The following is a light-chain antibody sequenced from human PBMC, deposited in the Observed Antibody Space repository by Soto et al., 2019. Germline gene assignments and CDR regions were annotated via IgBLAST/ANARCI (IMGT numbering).Light chain of an antibody. CDR3: QDYGTSHPWT. CDR2: GGS. CDR1: QNIRGNE. V-gene: IGKV3-20*01. J-gene: IGKJ1*01. Sequence: VLTQSPGALSLSPGEGVTLSCRASQNIRGNELAWYRQKRGQAPRLLMYGGSTRADGIPDRFSGRGTGTNFTLTISRLEPEDSAVYYCQDYGTSHPWTFGQGTKLEIK.